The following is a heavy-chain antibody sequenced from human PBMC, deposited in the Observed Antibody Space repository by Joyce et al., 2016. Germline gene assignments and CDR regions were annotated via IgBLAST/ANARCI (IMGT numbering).Heavy chain of an antibody. CDR2: VSGKNGDT. Sequence: QVQLVQSGADVKQPGASVKVPCQTSGYPFTSYAVSWLRLAPGQGLEWMGWVSGKNGDTRYSQKFQGRVIMTTDTSTSMASMELRSLNSDDTGVYYCARQVVATDDRGDYFDYWGQGTLVIVSS. J-gene: IGHJ4*02. V-gene: IGHV1-18*04. CDR1: GYPFTSYA. D-gene: IGHD2-15*01. CDR3: ARQVVATDDRGDYFDY.